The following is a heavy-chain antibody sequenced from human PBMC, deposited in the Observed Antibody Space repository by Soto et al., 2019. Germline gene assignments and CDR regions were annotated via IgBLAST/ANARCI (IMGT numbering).Heavy chain of an antibody. V-gene: IGHV4-31*03. CDR3: ARGPGLWHYFAY. J-gene: IGHJ4*02. CDR1: GGSISSGGYY. Sequence: QVQLQESGPGLVKPSQTLSLTCTVSGGSISSGGYYWSWIRQHPGKGLAWIGYLYYSGSTYYNPSLKSRVTIPVDTSKNQFSGKLSAVTAADTAVYYCARGPGLWHYFAYWGQGTLVTVSS. CDR2: LYYSGST. D-gene: IGHD2-21*01.